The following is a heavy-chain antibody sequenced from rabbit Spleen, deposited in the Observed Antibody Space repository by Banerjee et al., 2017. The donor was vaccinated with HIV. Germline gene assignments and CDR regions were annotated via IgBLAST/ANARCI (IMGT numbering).Heavy chain of an antibody. CDR1: GFSFSSSDY. D-gene: IGHD1-1*01. Sequence: QSLEESGGDLVKPGASLTLTCTASGFSFSSSDYMCWVRQAPGKGLEWIACIHTGSSGFTYFATWAKGRFTCSKTSSTTVTLQMTRLTAADTATYFCARDTSSSFSSYGMDLWGQGTLVTVS. J-gene: IGHJ6*01. CDR2: IHTGSSGFT. V-gene: IGHV1S40*01. CDR3: ARDTSSSFSSYGMDL.